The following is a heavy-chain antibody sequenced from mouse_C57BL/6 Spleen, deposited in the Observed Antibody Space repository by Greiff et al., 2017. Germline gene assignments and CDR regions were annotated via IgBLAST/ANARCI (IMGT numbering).Heavy chain of an antibody. J-gene: IGHJ3*01. Sequence: QVQLQQPGAELVMPGASVKLSCKASGYTFTSYWMHWVKQRPGQGLEWIREIDPSDSYTNYNQKFKGKSTLTVDKSSSTAYMQLSSLTSEDSAVYYCARSDYYGSSYPAWFAYWGQGTLVTVSA. V-gene: IGHV1-69*01. CDR3: ARSDYYGSSYPAWFAY. CDR1: GYTFTSYW. D-gene: IGHD1-1*01. CDR2: IDPSDSYT.